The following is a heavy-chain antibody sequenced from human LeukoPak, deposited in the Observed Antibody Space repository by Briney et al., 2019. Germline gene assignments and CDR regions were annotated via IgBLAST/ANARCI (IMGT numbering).Heavy chain of an antibody. J-gene: IGHJ4*02. CDR2: ISGSGSST. D-gene: IGHD2-15*01. CDR1: GFTFSSYA. Sequence: GGSLRLSCAASGFTFSSYAMSWVRQAPGEGLQWVSGISGSGSSTYYADSVKGRFTISRDNSKNTLYLQMNSLRAEDTAVYYCAKGPWGYCSGGSCYSDYWGQGTLVTVSS. CDR3: AKGPWGYCSGGSCYSDY. V-gene: IGHV3-23*01.